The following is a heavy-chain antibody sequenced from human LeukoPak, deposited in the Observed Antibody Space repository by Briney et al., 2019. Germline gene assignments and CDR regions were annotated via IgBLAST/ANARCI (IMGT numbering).Heavy chain of an antibody. V-gene: IGHV5-51*01. J-gene: IGHJ5*02. CDR2: IYPADSDI. Sequence: GESLKISCKGSGYSINNYWIGWVRQMPGKGLEWMGIIYPADSDIRYSPSFQGQVTISADKSISTAYLQWSSLKASDTAIYYCARQEYCSGGSCYSWFDPWGQGTLVIVSS. D-gene: IGHD2-15*01. CDR1: GYSINNYW. CDR3: ARQEYCSGGSCYSWFDP.